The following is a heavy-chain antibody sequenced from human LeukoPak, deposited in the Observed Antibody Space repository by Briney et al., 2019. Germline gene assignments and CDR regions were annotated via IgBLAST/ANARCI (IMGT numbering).Heavy chain of an antibody. D-gene: IGHD2-21*01. J-gene: IGHJ4*02. V-gene: IGHV4-61*05. CDR1: GDSINDSSYY. CDR2: IWPSGST. Sequence: PSETLSLTCTVSGDSINDSSYYWGWIRQSPGQGLEWIGYIWPSGSTNYNPSLSGRVAISLDKSRNHFTLMVTAVTAADTAFYYCARKGPEHLPTYFDHWGRGILVTVSS. CDR3: ARKGPEHLPTYFDH.